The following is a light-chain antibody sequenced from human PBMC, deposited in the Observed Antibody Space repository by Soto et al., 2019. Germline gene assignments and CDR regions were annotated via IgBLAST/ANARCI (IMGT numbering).Light chain of an antibody. V-gene: IGLV2-14*01. CDR3: SSYTSSSTVV. Sequence: QSALTQPASVSGSPGQSITISCTGTSSDVGGYNYVSWYQQHPGKAPKLMIYDVSNRPSEVSNRFSGSKSGNTASLTISGLQAEDEADYYGSSYTSSSTVVFGGGTKVTVL. CDR1: SSDVGGYNY. J-gene: IGLJ2*01. CDR2: DVS.